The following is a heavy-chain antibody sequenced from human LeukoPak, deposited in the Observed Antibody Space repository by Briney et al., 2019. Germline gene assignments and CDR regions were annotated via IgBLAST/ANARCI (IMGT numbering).Heavy chain of an antibody. CDR2: INSDGSST. V-gene: IGHV3-74*01. J-gene: IGHJ6*02. CDR1: GFTFSSYW. D-gene: IGHD2-15*01. CDR3: ARDSHLGYYYYYYGMDV. Sequence: PGGSLRLSCAASGFTFSSYWMHWVRQAPGKGLVWVSRINSDGSSTSYADSVKGRFTISRDNAKNTLYLQMNSLRAEDTAVYYCARDSHLGYYYYYYGMDVWGQGTTVTVSS.